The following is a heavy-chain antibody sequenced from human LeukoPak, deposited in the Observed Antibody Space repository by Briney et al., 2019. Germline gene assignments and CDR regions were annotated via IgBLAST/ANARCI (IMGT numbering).Heavy chain of an antibody. Sequence: GGSLRLSCAASGFTFSNYGTHWVRQAPGKGLEWVAFIRYDGGNKYYVDSVKGRFTISRDNSENTLYLQMNSLRVEDTAVYYCAKDGHSSSATYFDYWGQGTLVTVSS. CDR1: GFTFSNYG. V-gene: IGHV3-30*02. CDR2: IRYDGGNK. J-gene: IGHJ4*02. D-gene: IGHD6-19*01. CDR3: AKDGHSSSATYFDY.